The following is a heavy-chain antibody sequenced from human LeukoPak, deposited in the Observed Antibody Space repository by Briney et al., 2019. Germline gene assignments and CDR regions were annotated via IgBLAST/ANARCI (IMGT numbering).Heavy chain of an antibody. J-gene: IGHJ4*02. CDR1: GYSFTSYW. V-gene: IGHV5-51*01. CDR2: IYPGDSDT. Sequence: GESLKISCKGSGYSFTSYWIGWVRQMPGKGLEWMGIIYPGDSDTRYSPSFQGQVTISADKSISTAYLQWSSLKASDTAMYYCARRSRASATVTTSYYFDYWGQGTLVTVSS. CDR3: ARRSRASATVTTSYYFDY. D-gene: IGHD4-17*01.